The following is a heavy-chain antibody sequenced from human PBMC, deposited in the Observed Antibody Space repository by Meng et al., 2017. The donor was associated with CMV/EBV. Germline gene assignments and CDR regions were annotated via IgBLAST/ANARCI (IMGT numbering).Heavy chain of an antibody. CDR3: SRHWFSAYDYYFDY. D-gene: IGHD5-12*01. CDR1: GFTFANYA. J-gene: IGHJ4*02. CDR2: IRSKVYGGTA. Sequence: GESLMISCPTSGFTFANYAMSWVRQTPGKGLEWVGFIRSKVYGGTADYAASVKGRFSVSRDDSKRIAYLQMSSLKTEDTAVYYCSRHWFSAYDYYFDYWGRGTLVTVSS. V-gene: IGHV3-49*04.